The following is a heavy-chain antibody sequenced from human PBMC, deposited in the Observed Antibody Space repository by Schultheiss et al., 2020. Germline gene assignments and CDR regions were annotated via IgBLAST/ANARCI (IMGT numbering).Heavy chain of an antibody. D-gene: IGHD2-2*01. CDR1: GFTFSSYA. CDR3: TTDSDQLLPLEVTFDY. V-gene: IGHV3-23*01. Sequence: WGSLRLSCAASGFTFSSYAMHWVRQAPGKGLEWVSAISGSGGSTYYADSVKGRFTISRDNSKNTLYLQMNSLRAEDTAVYYCTTDSDQLLPLEVTFDYWGQGTLVTVSS. J-gene: IGHJ4*02. CDR2: ISGSGGST.